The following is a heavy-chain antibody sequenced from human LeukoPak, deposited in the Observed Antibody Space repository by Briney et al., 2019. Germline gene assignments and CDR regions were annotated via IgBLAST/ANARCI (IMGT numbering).Heavy chain of an antibody. D-gene: IGHD3-3*01. J-gene: IGHJ3*01. CDR1: GYSISSGYY. CDR3: ARITIFGVVTDDAFDV. Sequence: SETLSLTCTVSGYSISSGYYWVWIRQPPGKGLEWIGNIYHSGSTYYNPSLKSRVTISVDTSKNQFSLKLSSVTAADTAVYYCARITIFGVVTDDAFDVWGQGTMVTVSS. V-gene: IGHV4-38-2*02. CDR2: IYHSGST.